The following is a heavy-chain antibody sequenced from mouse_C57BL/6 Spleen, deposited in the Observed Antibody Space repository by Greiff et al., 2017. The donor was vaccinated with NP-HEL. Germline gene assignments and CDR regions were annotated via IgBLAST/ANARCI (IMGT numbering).Heavy chain of an antibody. Sequence: EVQLQESGGGLVQPKGSLKLSCAASGFSFNTYAMNWVRQAPGKGLEWVARIRSKSNNYATYYADSVKDRFTISRDDSESMLYLQMNNLKTEDTAMYYCVSLFYSNYVGYFDVWGTGTTVTVSS. J-gene: IGHJ1*03. CDR1: GFSFNTYA. V-gene: IGHV10-1*01. D-gene: IGHD2-5*01. CDR3: VSLFYSNYVGYFDV. CDR2: IRSKSNNYAT.